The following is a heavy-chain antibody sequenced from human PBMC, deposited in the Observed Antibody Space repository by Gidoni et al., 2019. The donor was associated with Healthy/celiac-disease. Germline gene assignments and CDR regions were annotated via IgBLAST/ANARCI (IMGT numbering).Heavy chain of an antibody. CDR3: AREYCSSTSCYMGGVYYYYYYMDV. CDR2: IIPIFGTA. D-gene: IGHD2-2*02. CDR1: GGTFSSYA. Sequence: QVQLVQSGAEVKKPGSSVKVSCKASGGTFSSYAISWVRPAPGQGLEWMGGIIPIFGTANYAQKFQGRVTITADKSTSTAYMELSSLRSEDTAVYYCAREYCSSTSCYMGGVYYYYYYMDVWGKGTTVTVSS. V-gene: IGHV1-69*06. J-gene: IGHJ6*03.